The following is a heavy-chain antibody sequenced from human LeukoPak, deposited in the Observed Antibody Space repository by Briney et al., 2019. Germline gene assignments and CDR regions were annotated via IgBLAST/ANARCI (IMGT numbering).Heavy chain of an antibody. Sequence: SETLSLTCTVSGGSISSYYWSWIRQPPGKGLEWIGYIYYSGSTNYNPSLKSRVTISVDTSKNQFSLKLSSVTAADTAVYYCARDPGSSGFDYWGQGTLVTVSS. V-gene: IGHV4-59*12. J-gene: IGHJ4*02. CDR1: GGSISSYY. D-gene: IGHD3-22*01. CDR3: ARDPGSSGFDY. CDR2: IYYSGST.